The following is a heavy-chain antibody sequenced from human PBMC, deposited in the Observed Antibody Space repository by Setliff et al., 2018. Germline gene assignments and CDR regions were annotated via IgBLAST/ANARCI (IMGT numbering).Heavy chain of an antibody. D-gene: IGHD1-1*01. CDR3: ASRTTGPGGWFDY. Sequence: SETLSLTCTVSGGSISSGGYYWSWIRQPPGKGLEWIGTIYYTGTTYYSPSLKSRVTISVDTSKNQFSLRLTSVTAADTAIYYCASRTTGPGGWFDYWGQGALVTVSS. J-gene: IGHJ5*01. CDR2: IYYTGTT. CDR1: GGSISSGGYY. V-gene: IGHV4-39*01.